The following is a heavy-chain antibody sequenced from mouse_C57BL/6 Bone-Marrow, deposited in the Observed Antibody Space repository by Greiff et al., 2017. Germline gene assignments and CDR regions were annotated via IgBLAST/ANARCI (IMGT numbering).Heavy chain of an antibody. CDR1: GYAFTNYL. CDR3: ARMFGNYVWNWYFDV. J-gene: IGHJ1*03. CDR2: INPGSGGT. D-gene: IGHD2-1*01. V-gene: IGHV1-54*01. Sequence: VQLQQSGAELVRPGTSVKVSCKASGYAFTNYLIEWVKQRPGQGLEWIGVINPGSGGTNYNEKFKGKATLTAEKSSSTAYMQLSSLTSEDSAVYFCARMFGNYVWNWYFDVWGTGTTVTVSS.